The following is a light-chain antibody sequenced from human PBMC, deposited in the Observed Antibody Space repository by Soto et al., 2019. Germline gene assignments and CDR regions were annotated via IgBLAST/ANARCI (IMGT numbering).Light chain of an antibody. Sequence: EVVLTQSPGTLSLSPGERATLSCRASQSVRSSYLAWYRQNPGHAPRLLIYQSSNRATGIPDMFSGTVSWTYYTLTISRQELGDFAVFYCHQLWNSPRPFGQGTKVEI. V-gene: IGKV3-20*01. CDR3: HQLWNSPRP. CDR2: QSS. J-gene: IGKJ1*01. CDR1: QSVRSSY.